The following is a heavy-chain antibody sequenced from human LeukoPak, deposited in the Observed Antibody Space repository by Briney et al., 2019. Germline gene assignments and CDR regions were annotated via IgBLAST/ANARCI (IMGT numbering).Heavy chain of an antibody. Sequence: PGGSLRLSCAASGFTFSTHAIHWVRQVPGKGLEWVAVISYDGINKYYADSVKGRFTISRDNSKNTLYLQMDSLRTEDTAVYYCARPGWGSETRYYFDYWGQGTLVTVSS. J-gene: IGHJ4*02. CDR2: ISYDGINK. D-gene: IGHD7-27*01. CDR1: GFTFSTHA. CDR3: ARPGWGSETRYYFDY. V-gene: IGHV3-30-3*01.